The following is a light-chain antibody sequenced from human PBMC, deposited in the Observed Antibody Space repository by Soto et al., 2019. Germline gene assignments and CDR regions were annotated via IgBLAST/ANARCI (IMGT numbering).Light chain of an antibody. J-gene: IGLJ1*01. CDR1: SSDIGGYNY. CDR3: SSYAGSSNV. Sequence: QSALTQPASVSGSPGQSITIFCSGTSSDIGGYNYVSWYQHHPGKAPKLMIYEVNKRPSGVPDRFSGSKSGNTASPTVSGLQAEDEADYYCSSYAGSSNVFGTGTKLTVL. CDR2: EVN. V-gene: IGLV2-8*01.